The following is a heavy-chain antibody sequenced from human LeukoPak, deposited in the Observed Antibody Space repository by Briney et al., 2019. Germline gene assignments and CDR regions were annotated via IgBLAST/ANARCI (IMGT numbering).Heavy chain of an antibody. Sequence: PSETLSLTCTVSGGSISSGDYYWSWIRQPPGKGLEWIEYIYYSGSTYYNPSLKSRVTISVDTSKNQFSLKLSSVPAADTAVYYCARDLAYCSSTSCLVYYYYYGMDVWGQGTTVTVSS. D-gene: IGHD2-2*01. V-gene: IGHV4-30-4*01. J-gene: IGHJ6*02. CDR1: GGSISSGDYY. CDR2: IYYSGST. CDR3: ARDLAYCSSTSCLVYYYYYGMDV.